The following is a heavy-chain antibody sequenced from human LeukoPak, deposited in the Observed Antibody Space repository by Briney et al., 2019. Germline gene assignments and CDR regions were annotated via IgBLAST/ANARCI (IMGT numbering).Heavy chain of an antibody. V-gene: IGHV1-3*01. J-gene: IGHJ4*02. D-gene: IGHD6-13*01. CDR1: GYTFTSYV. CDR2: ISAGNGNT. Sequence: GASVKLSCKASGYTFTSYVIHWVRQAPGQRPEWMGWISAGNGNTKYSQKFQGRVIITRDTSASTAYMELSSLRSEDTAVYYCARDFSSSWYVFGYWGQGILVTVSS. CDR3: ARDFSSSWYVFGY.